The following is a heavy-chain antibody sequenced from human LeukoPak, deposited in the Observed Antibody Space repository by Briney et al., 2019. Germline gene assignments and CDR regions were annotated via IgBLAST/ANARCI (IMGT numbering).Heavy chain of an antibody. J-gene: IGHJ5*02. D-gene: IGHD6-6*01. Sequence: SETLSLTCTVSGGSISSYYWSWFRQPPGKGLEWIGYIYYSGSTNYNPSLKSRVTISVDTSKNQFSLKLSSVTAADTAVYYCARGYSSSFGGWFDPWGQGTLVTVSS. CDR2: IYYSGST. CDR3: ARGYSSSFGGWFDP. CDR1: GGSISSYY. V-gene: IGHV4-59*08.